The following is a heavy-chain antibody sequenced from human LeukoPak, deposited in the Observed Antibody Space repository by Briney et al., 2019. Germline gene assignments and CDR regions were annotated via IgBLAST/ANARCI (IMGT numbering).Heavy chain of an antibody. V-gene: IGHV3-21*01. D-gene: IGHD3-3*01. J-gene: IGHJ4*02. CDR3: AREGGLYYDFWSGYYPTFFDY. CDR2: ISSSSSYI. Sequence: PGGSLRLSCAASGFTFSSYSMNWVRQAPGKGLEWVSSISSSSSYIYYADSVKGRFTISRDNAKNSLYLQMNSLRAEDTAVYYCAREGGLYYDFWSGYYPTFFDYWGQGTLVTVSS. CDR1: GFTFSSYS.